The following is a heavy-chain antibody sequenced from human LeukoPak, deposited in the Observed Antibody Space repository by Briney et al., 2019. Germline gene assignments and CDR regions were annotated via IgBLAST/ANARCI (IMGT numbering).Heavy chain of an antibody. D-gene: IGHD7-27*01. CDR1: GFTCSNYA. V-gene: IGHV3-23*01. CDR2: ISGSGGST. Sequence: PGGSLRLYCAASGFTCSNYAISWVGQAPGQGLEWVSAISGSGGSTYYAVSVKGRFTISRDNSKNTLYLQLNSLRAEDTAVYYCAKDGALGPAFYIWGQGTMVTVSS. J-gene: IGHJ3*02. CDR3: AKDGALGPAFYI.